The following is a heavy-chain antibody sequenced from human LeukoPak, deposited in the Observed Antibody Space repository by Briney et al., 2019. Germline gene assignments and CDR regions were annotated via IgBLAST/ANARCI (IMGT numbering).Heavy chain of an antibody. CDR2: IYFSGST. J-gene: IGHJ6*02. D-gene: IGHD2/OR15-2a*01. Sequence: PSETLSLTRTVSGGPIYGYYWSWIRQPPGKGLEWIGDIYFSGSTNYNPSLKSRVTISVATSKNQFSLQLSSVTAADTAVYYCARGEALRQNYGMDVWGQGTTVTVSS. CDR1: GGPIYGYY. V-gene: IGHV4-59*01. CDR3: ARGEALRQNYGMDV.